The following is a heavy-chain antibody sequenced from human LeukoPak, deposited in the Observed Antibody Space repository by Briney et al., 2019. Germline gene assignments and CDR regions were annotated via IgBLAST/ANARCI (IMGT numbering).Heavy chain of an antibody. V-gene: IGHV3-23*01. CDR1: GFTFSSHA. D-gene: IGHD5-18*01. J-gene: IGHJ6*02. CDR2: ISGSGGST. Sequence: PGGSLRLSCAASGFTFSSHAMSWVRQAPGKGLEWVSAISGSGGSTYYANSVKGRFTISRDNSKNTLYLQMNSLRAEDTAVYYCVKYTYGNYYYGMDVWGQGTTVTVSS. CDR3: VKYTYGNYYYGMDV.